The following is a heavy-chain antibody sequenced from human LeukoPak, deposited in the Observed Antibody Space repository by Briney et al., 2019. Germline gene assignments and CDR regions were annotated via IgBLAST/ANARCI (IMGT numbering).Heavy chain of an antibody. V-gene: IGHV3-53*01. CDR1: GFTVSTNY. CDR3: ARDGSSGWYPH. Sequence: GGSLRLSCAASGFTVSTNYMSWVRQAPGKGLEWVSIIYSGGNTYYADSVKGRFIISRDSSKNTMSLQMNSLRVEDTAVYYCARDGSSGWYPHWGQGTLVTVSS. CDR2: IYSGGNT. J-gene: IGHJ4*02. D-gene: IGHD6-19*01.